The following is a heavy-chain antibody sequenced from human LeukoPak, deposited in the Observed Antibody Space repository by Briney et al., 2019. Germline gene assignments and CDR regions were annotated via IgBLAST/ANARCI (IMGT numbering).Heavy chain of an antibody. D-gene: IGHD6-13*01. J-gene: IGHJ5*02. CDR3: ARLASIAAAGTNNWFNP. Sequence: SDPLSLTCTVSGGSISSGDYYWRWIRKPPGKGLVWIEYIYYSGSTYYNPSLKSRVTISVDTSKNQSSLKQSSVTAADTAVYYCARLASIAAAGTNNWFNPWGQGTLVTVSS. V-gene: IGHV4-30-4*02. CDR1: GGSISSGDYY. CDR2: IYYSGST.